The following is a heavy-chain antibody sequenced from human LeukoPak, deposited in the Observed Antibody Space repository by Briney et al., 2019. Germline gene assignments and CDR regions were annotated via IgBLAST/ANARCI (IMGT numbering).Heavy chain of an antibody. D-gene: IGHD3-22*01. CDR1: GGSISSGGYY. Sequence: SQTLSLTCTVSGGSISSGGYYWSWIRQHPGKGLEWIGYIYYSGSTYYNPSLKSRVTISVDTSKNQFSLKLSSVTAADTAVYYCARAKITMIVAGCFDYWGQGTLVTVSS. CDR2: IYYSGST. CDR3: ARAKITMIVAGCFDY. V-gene: IGHV4-31*03. J-gene: IGHJ4*02.